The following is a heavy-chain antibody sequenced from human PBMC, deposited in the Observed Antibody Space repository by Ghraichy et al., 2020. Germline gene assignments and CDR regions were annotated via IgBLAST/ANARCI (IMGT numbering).Heavy chain of an antibody. Sequence: GGSLRLSCAASGFSFGSSSMSWVRQAPGKGPEWVSTISTSGGGTHYAESVEGRFIVSRDNSKDSLFLHMYSLRPEDTAVYYCAREFDFDLWGQGTLVTVSS. CDR3: AREFDFDL. D-gene: IGHD3-10*01. J-gene: IGHJ4*02. CDR2: ISTSGGGT. CDR1: GFSFGSSS. V-gene: IGHV3-23*01.